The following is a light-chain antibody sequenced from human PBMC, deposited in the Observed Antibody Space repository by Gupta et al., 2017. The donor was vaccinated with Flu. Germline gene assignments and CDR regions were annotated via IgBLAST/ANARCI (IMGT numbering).Light chain of an antibody. CDR1: QDIITS. CDR2: AAS. CDR3: QQHMSSPLT. V-gene: IGKV1-16*01. J-gene: IGKJ4*01. Sequence: DIQMTQSPSSLSASVGDRVTITCRASQDIITSFAWYQQKPGKPPKSLIYAASTLHAGVPSRFSGSGSGTYFTLTISSLQPEDFATYYCQQHMSSPLTFGGGTKVDIK.